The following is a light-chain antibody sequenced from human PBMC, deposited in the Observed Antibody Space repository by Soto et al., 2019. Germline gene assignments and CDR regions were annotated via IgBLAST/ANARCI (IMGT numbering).Light chain of an antibody. J-gene: IGKJ2*01. CDR3: QQYGSLYT. Sequence: EIVLTQSPGTRSLSPGERATLSCRASQSVGSSYLAWYQQKPGQAPRLLIYGASSRATGTPDRFSGSGSGTYFTLTISRLEPEDFAVYYCQQYGSLYTFGQGTKLEIK. CDR2: GAS. CDR1: QSVGSSY. V-gene: IGKV3-20*01.